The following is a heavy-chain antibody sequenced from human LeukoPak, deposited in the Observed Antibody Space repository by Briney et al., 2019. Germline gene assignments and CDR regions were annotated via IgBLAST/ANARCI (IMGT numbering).Heavy chain of an antibody. CDR2: IIPIFGTA. Sequence: ASVKVSCKASGGTFSSYAISWVRQAPGQGLEWMGGIIPIFGTANYAQKFQGRVTITADESTSTAYMELSSLRSEDTAVYYCARCEYSYGRYFDYWGQGTLVTVSS. CDR3: ARCEYSYGRYFDY. CDR1: GGTFSSYA. D-gene: IGHD5-18*01. J-gene: IGHJ4*02. V-gene: IGHV1-69*13.